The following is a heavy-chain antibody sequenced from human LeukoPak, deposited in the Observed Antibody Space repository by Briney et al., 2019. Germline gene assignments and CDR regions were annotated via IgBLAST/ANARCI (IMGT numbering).Heavy chain of an antibody. CDR1: GFTLSSYW. CDR3: ARVFGWDEAFDI. CDR2: INTNGSST. V-gene: IGHV3-74*01. D-gene: IGHD3-16*01. Sequence: PGGSLRVSCSASGFTLSSYWMHWVRQAPGKGLVWVSRINTNGSSTNYADSVKGRFTISRDNAKNTLYLQMTSLRSEDTAVYYCARVFGWDEAFDIWGQGTMVTVSS. J-gene: IGHJ3*02.